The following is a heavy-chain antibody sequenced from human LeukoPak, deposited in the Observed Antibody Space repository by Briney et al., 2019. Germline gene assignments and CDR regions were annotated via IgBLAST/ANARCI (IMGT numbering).Heavy chain of an antibody. CDR3: ARVLGGIQLWFNFDY. CDR1: GYSFTSYW. J-gene: IGHJ4*02. CDR2: IYPGDSDT. V-gene: IGHV5-51*01. D-gene: IGHD5-18*01. Sequence: GESLKISCKGSGYSFTSYWIGWVRQMPGKGLEWMGIIYPGDSDTRYSPSFQGQVTISADKSISTAYLQWSSLKASDTAMYYCARVLGGIQLWFNFDYWGQGTLVTVSS.